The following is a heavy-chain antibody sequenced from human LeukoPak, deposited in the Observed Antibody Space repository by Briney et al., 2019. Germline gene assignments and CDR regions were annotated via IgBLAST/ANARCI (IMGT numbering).Heavy chain of an antibody. J-gene: IGHJ4*02. Sequence: PGGSLRLSCAASGFTFSSYGMHWVRQAPGKGLKWVAVISYDGSNKYYADSVKGRFTISRDNSKNTLYLQMNSLRAEDTAVYYCAKGARRGGWPQNYFDYWGQGTLVTVSS. D-gene: IGHD6-19*01. V-gene: IGHV3-30*18. CDR3: AKGARRGGWPQNYFDY. CDR2: ISYDGSNK. CDR1: GFTFSSYG.